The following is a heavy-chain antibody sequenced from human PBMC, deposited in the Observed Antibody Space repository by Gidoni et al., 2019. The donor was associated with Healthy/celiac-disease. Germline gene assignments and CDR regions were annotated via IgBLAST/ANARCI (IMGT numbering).Heavy chain of an antibody. V-gene: IGHV1-3*01. D-gene: IGHD3-10*01. Sequence: QVQLVQSGAEVKKPGASVKASCNASGYTFTSYAMHWVPQAPGQRLEWMGWINAGNGNTKYSQKFQGRVTITRDTSASTAYMELSSLRSEDTAVYYCARGLLWFGESIDYWGQGTLVTVSS. J-gene: IGHJ4*02. CDR3: ARGLLWFGESIDY. CDR1: GYTFTSYA. CDR2: INAGNGNT.